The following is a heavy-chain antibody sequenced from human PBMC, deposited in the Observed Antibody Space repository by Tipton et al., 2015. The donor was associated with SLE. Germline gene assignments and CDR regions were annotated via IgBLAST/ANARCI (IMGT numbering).Heavy chain of an antibody. CDR2: IYYSGST. CDR1: GGSISSYY. Sequence: TLSLTCTVSGGSISSYYWSWIRQPPGKGLEWIGYIYYSGSTTYNPSLKSRVTISVDTSKNQFSLKLSSVTAADTSVYYCARGDWYFVPWARGTLVTVPS. V-gene: IGHV4-59*01. J-gene: IGHJ2*01. CDR3: ARGDWYFVP.